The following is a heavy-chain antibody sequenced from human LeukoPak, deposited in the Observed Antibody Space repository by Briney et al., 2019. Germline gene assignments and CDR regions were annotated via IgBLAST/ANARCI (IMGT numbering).Heavy chain of an antibody. J-gene: IGHJ4*02. Sequence: SETLSLTCTVSGGSISSYYWSWIRQPPGKGLEWIGYIYYSGSTNYNPSLKSRVTISVDTSKNQFSLKLSSVTAADTAVYYCARQVYGPSPYFDYWGQGTLVTVSS. D-gene: IGHD2-8*01. V-gene: IGHV4-59*08. CDR1: GGSISSYY. CDR3: ARQVYGPSPYFDY. CDR2: IYYSGST.